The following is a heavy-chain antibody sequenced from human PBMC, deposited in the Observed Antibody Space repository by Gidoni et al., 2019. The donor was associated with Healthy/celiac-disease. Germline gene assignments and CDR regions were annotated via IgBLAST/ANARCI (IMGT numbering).Heavy chain of an antibody. V-gene: IGHV4-59*01. Sequence: QVQLQASGPGLVKPSETLSLTCTVSGGSISSYYWSWIRQPPGKGLEWIGYIYYSGSTNYNPSLKSRVTISVDTSKNQFSLKLSSVTAADTAVYYCARTNYGDYESWFDPWGQGTLVTVSS. J-gene: IGHJ5*02. CDR2: IYYSGST. CDR1: GGSISSYY. D-gene: IGHD4-17*01. CDR3: ARTNYGDYESWFDP.